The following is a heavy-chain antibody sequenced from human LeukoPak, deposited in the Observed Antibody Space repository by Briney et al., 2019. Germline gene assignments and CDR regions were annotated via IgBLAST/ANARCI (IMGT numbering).Heavy chain of an antibody. V-gene: IGHV3-74*01. CDR3: AREYNSGPKQTDASDI. J-gene: IGHJ3*02. Sequence: GGSLRLSCAASGFTLSNHWMHWVRQAPGKGLVWVSRISGDEIWTSYADSVKGRFLISRDNAKDTLYLQMNSLRTEDTAVYYCAREYNSGPKQTDASDIWGQGTMVTVSS. CDR1: GFTLSNHW. D-gene: IGHD3-22*01. CDR2: ISGDEIWT.